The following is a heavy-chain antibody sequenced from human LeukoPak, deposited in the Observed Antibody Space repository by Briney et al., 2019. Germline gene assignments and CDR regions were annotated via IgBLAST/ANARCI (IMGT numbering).Heavy chain of an antibody. V-gene: IGHV4-31*03. D-gene: IGHD2-2*01. CDR2: IYYSGST. J-gene: IGHJ5*02. CDR1: GGSISSGGYY. CDR3: ARGTPTGWFDP. Sequence: TSQTLSLTCTVSGGSISSGGYYWSWIRQHPGKGLEWIGYIYYSGSTYYNPSLKSRVTISVDTSKNQFSLKLSSVTAADTAVYYCARGTPTGWFDPWGQGTLVTVSS.